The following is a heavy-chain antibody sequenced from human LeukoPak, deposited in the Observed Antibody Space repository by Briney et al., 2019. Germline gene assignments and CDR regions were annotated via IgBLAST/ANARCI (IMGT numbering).Heavy chain of an antibody. CDR3: ARGGTYSSGWYNWFDP. Sequence: PETLSLTCAVYGGSFSGYYWSWIRQPPGKGLEWIGEINHSGSTNYNPSLKSRVTISVDTSKNQFSLKLSSVTAADTAVYYCARGGTYSSGWYNWFDPWGQGTLVTVSS. D-gene: IGHD3-22*01. CDR2: INHSGST. J-gene: IGHJ5*02. CDR1: GGSFSGYY. V-gene: IGHV4-34*01.